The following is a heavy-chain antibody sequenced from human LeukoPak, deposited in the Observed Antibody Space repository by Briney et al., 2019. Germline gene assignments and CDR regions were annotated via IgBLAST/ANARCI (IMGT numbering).Heavy chain of an antibody. Sequence: SQTLSLTCAISGDSVSSHSTAWNWIRQSPSRGLEWLGRTYYRSRWFNDYAVSVQGRIAINSDTSKNHFSLQLNSVTPEDTAVYYCAREGFNGFHAWGQGTLVTVSS. CDR1: GDSVSSHSTA. CDR3: AREGFNGFHA. J-gene: IGHJ3*01. V-gene: IGHV6-1*01. CDR2: TYYRSRWFN.